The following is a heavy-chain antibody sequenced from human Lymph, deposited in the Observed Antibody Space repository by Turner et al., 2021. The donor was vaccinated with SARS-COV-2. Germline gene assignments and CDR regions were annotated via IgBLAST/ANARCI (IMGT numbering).Heavy chain of an antibody. V-gene: IGHV1-2*02. J-gene: IGHJ4*02. CDR3: ARSRDLKSMVRGVDPCDY. CDR2: INPNSGGT. D-gene: IGHD3-10*01. CDR1: GYPFTGYY. Sequence: QVQLVQSGAEVKKPGASVTVSCKASGYPFTGYYMHWVRQAPGQGLECMGWINPNSGGTNYAQKFQGRVTMTRDTSISTAYMELSRLRSDDTAVYYCARSRDLKSMVRGVDPCDYWGQGTLVTVSS.